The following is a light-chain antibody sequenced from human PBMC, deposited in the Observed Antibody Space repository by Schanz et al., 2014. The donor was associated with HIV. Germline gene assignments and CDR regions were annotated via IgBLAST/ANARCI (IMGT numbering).Light chain of an antibody. J-gene: IGLJ1*01. Sequence: QSALTQPASVSGSPGQSITISCTGANSDVGSYNLVSWYQQHPGKAPKLMIFEVSKRPSGISDRFSGSKSGNTASLSISGLQAEDEADYYCSSYADGGTYVFGTGTKLTVL. V-gene: IGLV2-23*02. CDR3: SSYADGGTYV. CDR1: NSDVGSYNL. CDR2: EVS.